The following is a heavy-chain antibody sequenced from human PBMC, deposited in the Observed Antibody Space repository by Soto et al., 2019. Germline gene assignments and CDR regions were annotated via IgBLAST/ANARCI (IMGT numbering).Heavy chain of an antibody. Sequence: ASVKVSCKASGYTFTSYAMHWVRQAPGQRLEWMGWINAGNGNTKYSQKFQGRVTITRDTSASTAYMELSSLGSEDTAVYYCARDYGDYAHQFDYWGQGTLVTVSS. J-gene: IGHJ4*02. V-gene: IGHV1-3*01. CDR1: GYTFTSYA. D-gene: IGHD4-17*01. CDR3: ARDYGDYAHQFDY. CDR2: INAGNGNT.